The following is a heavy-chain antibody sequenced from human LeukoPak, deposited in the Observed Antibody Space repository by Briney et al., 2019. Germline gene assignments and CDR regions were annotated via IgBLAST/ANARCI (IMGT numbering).Heavy chain of an antibody. CDR1: GFTFRSYA. CDR3: AKGHYYDSSASDY. J-gene: IGHJ4*02. Sequence: QPGGSLRLSCAASGFTFRSYAMSWARLAPGKGLEWVSLVSGDGGSTYYADSVKGRFTISRDNSKNSLYLQMNSLRTEDTALYYCAKGHYYDSSASDYWGQGTLVTVSS. V-gene: IGHV3-43*02. D-gene: IGHD3-22*01. CDR2: VSGDGGST.